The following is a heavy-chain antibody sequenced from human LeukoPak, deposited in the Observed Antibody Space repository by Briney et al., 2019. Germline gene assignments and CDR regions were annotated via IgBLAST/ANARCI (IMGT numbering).Heavy chain of an antibody. CDR3: AKDGSSSWYLIDY. V-gene: IGHV3-30*18. D-gene: IGHD6-13*01. Sequence: GGSLRLSCTASGLTFSSNGMHWVRQAPGRGLEWVAVISYDGSNKHYADSVKGRFTISRDNSKNTLYLQMNSLRAEDTAVYYCAKDGSSSWYLIDYWGQGTLVTVSS. J-gene: IGHJ4*02. CDR2: ISYDGSNK. CDR1: GLTFSSNG.